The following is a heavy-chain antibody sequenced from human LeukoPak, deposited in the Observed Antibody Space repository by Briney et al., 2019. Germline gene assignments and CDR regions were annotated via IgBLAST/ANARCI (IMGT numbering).Heavy chain of an antibody. V-gene: IGHV3-53*01. Sequence: GGSLRLSCAASGFTFFSYSMNWVRQTPGKGLEWVSVIYSGGSTYYADSVKGRFTISRDNSKNTLYLQVNSLRAEDTAVYYCARDLGRGWNDAFDIWGQGTMVTVSS. CDR2: IYSGGST. J-gene: IGHJ3*02. CDR1: GFTFFSYS. CDR3: ARDLGRGWNDAFDI. D-gene: IGHD6-19*01.